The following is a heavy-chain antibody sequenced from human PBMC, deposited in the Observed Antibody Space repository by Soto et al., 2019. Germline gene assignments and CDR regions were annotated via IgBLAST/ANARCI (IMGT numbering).Heavy chain of an antibody. J-gene: IGHJ4*02. D-gene: IGHD6-19*01. CDR1: GGSINSGGYS. CDR3: AYQWLETGFDY. CDR2: IYQSGST. V-gene: IGHV4-30-2*01. Sequence: PSETLSLTCDVSGGSINSGGYSRSWIRQPPGKGLEWVGYIYQSGSTNYNPSLKSRVTMSVDKSENQFSLKLTSVTAADTAVYYCAYQWLETGFDYWGQGILVTVS.